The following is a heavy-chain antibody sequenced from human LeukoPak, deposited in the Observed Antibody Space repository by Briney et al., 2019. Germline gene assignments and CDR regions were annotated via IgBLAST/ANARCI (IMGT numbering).Heavy chain of an antibody. V-gene: IGHV3-66*01. J-gene: IGHJ4*02. Sequence: GGSLRLSCAASGFTVSSNYMSWVRQAPGRGLEWVSVIYGDYSTYYADSVKGRFTISRDSSKNTLYLQMNSLRVEDTAVYYCAKGSSVAGTIFGYWGQGTLVTVSS. CDR1: GFTVSSNY. D-gene: IGHD6-19*01. CDR2: IYGDYST. CDR3: AKGSSVAGTIFGY.